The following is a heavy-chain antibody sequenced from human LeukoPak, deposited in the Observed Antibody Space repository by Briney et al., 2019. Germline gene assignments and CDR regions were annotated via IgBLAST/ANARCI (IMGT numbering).Heavy chain of an antibody. V-gene: IGHV1-2*02. J-gene: IGHJ4*02. CDR2: INPNSGGT. D-gene: IGHD3-22*01. CDR3: ARVSSGYSGFDY. Sequence: ASVKVSCKASGYTFTGYYMHWVRQAPGQGLEWMGWINPNSGGTNYAQKFQGRVTMTRDTSTSTAYMELRSLRSDDTAVYYCARVSSGYSGFDYWGQGTLVTVSS. CDR1: GYTFTGYY.